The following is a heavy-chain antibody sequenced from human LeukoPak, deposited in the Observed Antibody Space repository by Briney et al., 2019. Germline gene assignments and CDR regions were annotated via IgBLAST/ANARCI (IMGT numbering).Heavy chain of an antibody. J-gene: IGHJ3*02. Sequence: SETLSLTCTVSGGSISIATYSWGWIRQPPGKGLEWIGNLYYSGSTNYNPSLKSRLTISVDTSKNQFSLKLSSVTAADTAVYYCARDRAYGSGSYYPDAFDIWGQGTMVTVSS. D-gene: IGHD3-10*01. CDR2: LYYSGST. CDR3: ARDRAYGSGSYYPDAFDI. CDR1: GGSISIATYS. V-gene: IGHV4-39*07.